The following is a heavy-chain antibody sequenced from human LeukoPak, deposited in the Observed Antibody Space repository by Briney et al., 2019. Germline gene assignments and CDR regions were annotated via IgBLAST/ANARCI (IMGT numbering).Heavy chain of an antibody. Sequence: ASVKVSCKASGGTFSSYAISWVRQAPGQGLEWMGGIIPIFGTANYAQKFQGRVTITADESTSTAYMELSSLRSKDTAVYYCAREGDGDGGYYDSSGPSPLVGWGQGTLVTVSS. CDR1: GGTFSSYA. CDR3: AREGDGDGGYYDSSGPSPLVG. CDR2: IIPIFGTA. D-gene: IGHD3-22*01. V-gene: IGHV1-69*13. J-gene: IGHJ4*02.